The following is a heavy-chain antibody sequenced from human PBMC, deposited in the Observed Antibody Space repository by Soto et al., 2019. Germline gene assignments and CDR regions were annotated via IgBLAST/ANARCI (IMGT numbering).Heavy chain of an antibody. J-gene: IGHJ5*02. CDR1: GFSLSTSGVG. CDR3: AQSVISPINNWFDP. CDR2: IYWDDDK. D-gene: IGHD3-3*02. V-gene: IGHV2-5*02. Sequence: QITLKESGPTLVKPTQTLTLTCTFSGFSLSTSGVGVGWIRQPPGKALEWLALIYWDDDKRYSPSLKSRLTITKDTSKNQVVLTMTNMDPVDTATYYCAQSVISPINNWFDPWGQGTLVTVSS.